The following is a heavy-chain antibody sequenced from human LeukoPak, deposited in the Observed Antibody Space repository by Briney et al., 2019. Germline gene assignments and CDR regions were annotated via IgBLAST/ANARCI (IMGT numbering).Heavy chain of an antibody. D-gene: IGHD6-13*01. Sequence: SETLSLTCTVSGYSISNGYYWGWIRQPPGKGLEWVGSIYHRGSTYYNPSLRSRVTISVDTSKNQFSLKLNSVTAADTAVYYCAREGSSWYDYWGQGTLVTVSS. CDR1: GYSISNGYY. J-gene: IGHJ4*02. V-gene: IGHV4-38-2*02. CDR2: IYHRGST. CDR3: AREGSSWYDY.